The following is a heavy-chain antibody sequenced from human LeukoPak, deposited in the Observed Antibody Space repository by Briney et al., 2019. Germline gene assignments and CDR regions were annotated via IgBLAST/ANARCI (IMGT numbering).Heavy chain of an antibody. D-gene: IGHD2-8*01. J-gene: IGHJ4*02. Sequence: ASVKVSRKASGYTFTSYGISWVRQAPGQGLEWMGWISAYNGNTNYAQKLQGRVTMTTDTSTSTAYMELRSLRSDDTAVYHCARDDLRYMPVYWGQGTLVTVSS. CDR2: ISAYNGNT. CDR3: ARDDLRYMPVY. V-gene: IGHV1-18*01. CDR1: GYTFTSYG.